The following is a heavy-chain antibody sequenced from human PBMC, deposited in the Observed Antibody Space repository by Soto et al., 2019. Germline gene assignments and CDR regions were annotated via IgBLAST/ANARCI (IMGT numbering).Heavy chain of an antibody. CDR1: GFTFSGSA. Sequence: GGSLRLSCAASGFTFSGSAMHWVRQASGKGLEWVGRIRSKANSYATAYAASVKGRFTISRDDSKNTAYLQMNSLKTEDTAVYYCTTASGGIAAAGNEFDYWGQGTLVTVSS. CDR2: IRSKANSYAT. D-gene: IGHD6-13*01. CDR3: TTASGGIAAAGNEFDY. V-gene: IGHV3-73*01. J-gene: IGHJ4*02.